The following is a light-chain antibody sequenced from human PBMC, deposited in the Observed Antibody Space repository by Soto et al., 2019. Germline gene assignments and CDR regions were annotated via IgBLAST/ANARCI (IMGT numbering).Light chain of an antibody. CDR3: QQYGSATRT. J-gene: IGKJ4*01. CDR1: LSISTY. Sequence: IVLTQSPATLSLSRGERATLFXRASLSISTYLAWYQQKAGXPPRXXXANXSSRATGSPDRLSGSGSGTDFTLTISRLDPEYFAVYYCQQYGSATRTFGGGTKVDIK. V-gene: IGKV3-20*01. CDR2: NXS.